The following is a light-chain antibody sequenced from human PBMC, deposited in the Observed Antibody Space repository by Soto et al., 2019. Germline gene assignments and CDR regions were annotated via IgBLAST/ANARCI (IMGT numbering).Light chain of an antibody. CDR3: CSFADFTYV. CDR2: EVT. CDR1: SSDIGSYDL. J-gene: IGLJ1*01. Sequence: QSVLTQPASVSGSPGQSITISCTGTSSDIGSYDLVSWYRQHPGTAPKLIIYEVTKRPSGVSTRFSGSKSGNTASLTISGLQAVDEAGYYCCSFADFTYVFGTGTKVTVL. V-gene: IGLV2-23*02.